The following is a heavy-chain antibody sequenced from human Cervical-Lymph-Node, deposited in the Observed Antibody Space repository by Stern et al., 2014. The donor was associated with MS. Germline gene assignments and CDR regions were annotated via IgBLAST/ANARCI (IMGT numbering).Heavy chain of an antibody. CDR1: GGTFRGYG. Sequence: QVQLVQSGAEVKKPGSSVNVSCKASGGTFRGYGITWVRQAPGPGLEWMGMLIPLVGVARYAPRFQGRVTITADKSMTTGYMELSSLTSDDTAVYYCARGDYGDYNWFDPWGLGTLVTVSS. V-gene: IGHV1-69*09. J-gene: IGHJ5*02. CDR3: ARGDYGDYNWFDP. CDR2: LIPLVGVA. D-gene: IGHD4-17*01.